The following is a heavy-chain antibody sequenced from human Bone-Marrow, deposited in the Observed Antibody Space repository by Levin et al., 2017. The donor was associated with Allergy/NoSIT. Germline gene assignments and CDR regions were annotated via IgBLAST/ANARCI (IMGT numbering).Heavy chain of an antibody. CDR2: IYPGDSDT. CDR3: ARHFDFISYGGLWFDP. D-gene: IGHD1-26*01. CDR1: GYSFTSYW. Sequence: GESLKISCKGSGYSFTSYWIGWVRQMPGKGLEWMGIIYPGDSDTRYSPSFQGQVTISADKSISTAYLQWSSLKASDTAMYYCARHFDFISYGGLWFDPWGQGTLVTVSS. V-gene: IGHV5-51*01. J-gene: IGHJ5*02.